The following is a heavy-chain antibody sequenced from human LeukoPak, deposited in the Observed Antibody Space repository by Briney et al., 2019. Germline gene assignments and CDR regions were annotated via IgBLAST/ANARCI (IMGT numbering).Heavy chain of an antibody. CDR3: ARDNYYDTSGLGY. CDR2: ISSTSTI. D-gene: IGHD3-22*01. V-gene: IGHV3-48*01. Sequence: GGSLRLSCAASGFTFSTYSMNWVRQAPGTGLEWVSYISSTSTIYYADSVKGRFTISRDNAKNSLYLQMNSLRAEDTAVYYCARDNYYDTSGLGYWGQGTLATVSS. CDR1: GFTFSTYS. J-gene: IGHJ4*02.